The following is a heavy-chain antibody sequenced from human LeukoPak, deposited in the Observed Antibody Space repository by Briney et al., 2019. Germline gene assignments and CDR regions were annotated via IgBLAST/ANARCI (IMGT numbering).Heavy chain of an antibody. CDR2: INHSGST. J-gene: IGHJ6*04. Sequence: SETLSLTCAVYGGFFSGYYWSWIRQPPGKGLEWIGEINHSGSTNYNPSLKSRVTISVDTSKNQFSLKLSSVTAADTAVYYCARGGHRGYSYGYPSPPVYGMDVWGKGTTVTVSS. CDR1: GGFFSGYY. V-gene: IGHV4-34*01. D-gene: IGHD5-18*01. CDR3: ARGGHRGYSYGYPSPPVYGMDV.